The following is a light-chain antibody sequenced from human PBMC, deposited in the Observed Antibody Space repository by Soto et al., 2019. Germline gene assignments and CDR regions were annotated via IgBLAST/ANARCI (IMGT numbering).Light chain of an antibody. V-gene: IGKV1-5*03. CDR1: QSINNW. J-gene: IGKJ1*01. Sequence: DIRMTQSPSTLSASVGDRVTITCRASQSINNWLAWYQQRQGKAPKLLIYRASSLENGVPSRFSGRGSGTEFIFTITSLQPDDFATYYCQQYSSDSTFGQGTKVEIK. CDR3: QQYSSDST. CDR2: RAS.